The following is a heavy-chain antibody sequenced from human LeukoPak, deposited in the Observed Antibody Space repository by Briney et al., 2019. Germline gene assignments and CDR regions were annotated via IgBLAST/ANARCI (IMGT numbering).Heavy chain of an antibody. D-gene: IGHD2-2*01. V-gene: IGHV1-69*13. CDR1: GGTFSSYA. CDR2: IIPIFGTA. J-gene: IGHJ3*02. Sequence: ASVKVSCKASGGTFSSYAISWVRQAPGQGLEWMGGIIPIFGTANYAQKFQGRVTITADESTSTAYMELSSLRSEDTAVYYCARVLPTVVPAAMGDAFDIWGQGTMVTVSS. CDR3: ARVLPTVVPAAMGDAFDI.